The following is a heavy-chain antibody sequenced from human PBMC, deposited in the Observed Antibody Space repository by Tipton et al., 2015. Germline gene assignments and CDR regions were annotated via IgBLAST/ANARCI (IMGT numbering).Heavy chain of an antibody. CDR1: GGSISSYY. CDR2: IYYSGCT. V-gene: IGHV4-59*01. J-gene: IGHJ6*02. Sequence: TLSLTCTVSGGSISSYYWSWIRQPPGKGLEWIGYIYYSGCTNYNPSLKSRVTISTDTSKNQFFLNLTSVTAADTAVYFCARDLEHGMDVWGQGTTVTVS. CDR3: ARDLEHGMDV. D-gene: IGHD5-24*01.